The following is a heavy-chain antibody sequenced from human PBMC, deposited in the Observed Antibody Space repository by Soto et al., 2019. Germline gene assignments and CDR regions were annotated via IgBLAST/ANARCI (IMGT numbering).Heavy chain of an antibody. J-gene: IGHJ6*02. V-gene: IGHV3-53*04. Sequence: GGSLRLSCVASGIPVSSNYMTWVRQGPGKGLEWVSVLHSGGDTYYANSVKGRFTISRHDSTNTLYLQMNSLTPEDTAVYYCARDGPYYYASRMDVWGQGTTVTVSS. D-gene: IGHD3-10*01. CDR1: GIPVSSNY. CDR2: LHSGGDT. CDR3: ARDGPYYYASRMDV.